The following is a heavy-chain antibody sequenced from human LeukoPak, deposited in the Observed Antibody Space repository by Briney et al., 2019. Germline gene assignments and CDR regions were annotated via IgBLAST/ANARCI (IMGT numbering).Heavy chain of an antibody. CDR2: IYSAGAT. CDR3: ARIEWERLGRAFDI. J-gene: IGHJ3*02. V-gene: IGHV3-53*01. CDR1: GFTVSDNY. D-gene: IGHD1-26*01. Sequence: TGWSLRLSCAASGFTVSDNYMTWVRQAPGKGLEWVSSIYSAGATHYAESVKGRFTISRDNSKNTLYLQMNSLRAEDMAVYYRARIEWERLGRAFDIWGQGTMVTVSS.